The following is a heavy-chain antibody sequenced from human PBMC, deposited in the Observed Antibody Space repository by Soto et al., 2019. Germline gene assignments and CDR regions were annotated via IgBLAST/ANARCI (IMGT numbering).Heavy chain of an antibody. D-gene: IGHD3-10*01. Sequence: QVQLQQWGAGLLKPSETLSLTCAVYGGSFSDYSWTWIRQPPGKALEWIGQINHSGSANYNPSLKSRVTISVGTPKNQFSRELTSVTAADTAVYYCARGLFSEDSYSGGWYYFDYWGQGTLVTVSS. CDR2: INHSGSA. V-gene: IGHV4-34*01. CDR1: GGSFSDYS. J-gene: IGHJ4*02. CDR3: ARGLFSEDSYSGGWYYFDY.